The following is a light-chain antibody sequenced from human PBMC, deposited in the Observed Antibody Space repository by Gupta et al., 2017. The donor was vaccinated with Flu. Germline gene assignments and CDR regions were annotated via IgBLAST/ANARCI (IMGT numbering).Light chain of an antibody. Sequence: IQMTQSPSSLSASVDDRVTITCQASQDLSNLLSWYQQKLGKAPKVLIYDASKLKTGVPSRFSGSGSWAHFTFTISSLQPEDIATYYCRHHDDPPLTFGRGTKVEIK. CDR1: QDLSNL. CDR2: DAS. J-gene: IGKJ1*01. CDR3: RHHDDPPLT. V-gene: IGKV1-33*01.